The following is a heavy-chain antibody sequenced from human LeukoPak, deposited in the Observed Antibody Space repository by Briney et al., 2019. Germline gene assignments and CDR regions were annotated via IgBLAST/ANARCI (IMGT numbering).Heavy chain of an antibody. CDR1: GFTFSSYA. V-gene: IGHV3-64*01. CDR2: ISSNGGST. Sequence: GESLKISCAASGFTFSSYAMHWVRQAPGKGLEYVSAISSNGGSTYYANSVKGRFIISRDNSKNTLYLQMGSLRAEDMAVYYCARQATRIAAAGTSIDYWGQGTLVTVSS. J-gene: IGHJ4*02. CDR3: ARQATRIAAAGTSIDY. D-gene: IGHD6-13*01.